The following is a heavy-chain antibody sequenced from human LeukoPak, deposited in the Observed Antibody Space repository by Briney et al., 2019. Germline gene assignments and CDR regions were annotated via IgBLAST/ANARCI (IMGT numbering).Heavy chain of an antibody. D-gene: IGHD2-8*01. CDR3: ARDGGILLMVYYMDV. CDR2: ISYDGSNK. V-gene: IGHV3-30-3*01. J-gene: IGHJ6*03. CDR1: GFTFSTYA. Sequence: GGSLRLSCAASGFTFSTYALHWVRQAPGKGLEWVALISYDGSNKYYADSVKGRFTISRDNSKNTLYLQMNSLRPEDTAVYFCARDGGILLMVYYMDVWGKGTTVTVSS.